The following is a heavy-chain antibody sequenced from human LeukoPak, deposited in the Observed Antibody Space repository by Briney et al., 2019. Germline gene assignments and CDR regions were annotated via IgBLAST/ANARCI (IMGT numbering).Heavy chain of an antibody. V-gene: IGHV3-48*03. D-gene: IGHD6-13*01. Sequence: QPGGSLRLSCTASGFTFSSYEMDWVRQAPGKGLEWISYISSSGRTKYYADSVKGRFTISRDNAKNSLFLQMNSLRAEDTAVYYCARDIVDSSSWYYFDYWGQGTLVTVSS. J-gene: IGHJ4*02. CDR2: ISSSGRTK. CDR3: ARDIVDSSSWYYFDY. CDR1: GFTFSSYE.